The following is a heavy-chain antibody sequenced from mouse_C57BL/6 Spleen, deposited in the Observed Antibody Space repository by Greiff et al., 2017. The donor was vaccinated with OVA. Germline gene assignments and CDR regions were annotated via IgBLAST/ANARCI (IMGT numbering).Heavy chain of an antibody. D-gene: IGHD2-4*01. CDR3: ARRAYDYEGFAY. CDR1: GYTFTSYW. Sequence: QVQLQQPGAELVKPGASVKLSCKASGYTFTSYWMQWVKQRPGQGLEWIGEIGPSDSYTNYNQKFKGKATLTVDTSSSTAYMQLSSLSSEDSAVYYCARRAYDYEGFAYWGQGTLVTVSA. V-gene: IGHV1-50*01. J-gene: IGHJ3*01. CDR2: IGPSDSYT.